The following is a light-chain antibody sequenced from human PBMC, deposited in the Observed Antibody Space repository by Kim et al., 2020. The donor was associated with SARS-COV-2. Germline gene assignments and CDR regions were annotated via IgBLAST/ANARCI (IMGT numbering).Light chain of an antibody. V-gene: IGKV1-5*01. CDR2: DAS. CDR1: QSFCCL. J-gene: IGKJ1*01. CDR3: QQHNMFPCT. Sequence: ASVGDTITIPRRAMQSFCCLLALLQQKPGKAPKLMIYDASSLATGVPSRFSGTRSGTEFTLTISSLQPDDFATYYCQQHNMFPCTFGQGTNLEIK.